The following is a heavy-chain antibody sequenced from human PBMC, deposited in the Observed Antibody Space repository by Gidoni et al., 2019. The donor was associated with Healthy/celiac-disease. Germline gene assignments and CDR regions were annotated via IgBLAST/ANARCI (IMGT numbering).Heavy chain of an antibody. Sequence: QVQLVESGGGVVQPGRSLRLSCAASGFTFSSYGMHWVRQAPGKGLGWVAVISYDGSNKYYADSVKGRFTISRDNSKNTLYLQMNSLRAEDTAVYYCAKDGGGSCYGMDVWGQGTTVTVSS. J-gene: IGHJ6*02. CDR2: ISYDGSNK. CDR1: GFTFSSYG. CDR3: AKDGGGSCYGMDV. V-gene: IGHV3-30*18. D-gene: IGHD2-15*01.